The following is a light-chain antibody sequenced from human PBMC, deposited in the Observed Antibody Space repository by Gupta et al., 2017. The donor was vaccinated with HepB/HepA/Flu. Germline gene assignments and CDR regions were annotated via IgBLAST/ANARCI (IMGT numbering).Light chain of an antibody. CDR1: WSNIGDNT. J-gene: IGLJ3*02. CDR3: AAWDDSLNGLV. V-gene: IGLV1-36*01. Sequence: QSVVTKPPSVSEAPRQRVTLSCSGSWSNIGDNTVNWYQQLPGKAPKLLIYYDDLLPSWVSDRFSGSKSGTSASLTISGLQSEDEADYYCAAWDDSLNGLVFGGGTKLTVL. CDR2: YDD.